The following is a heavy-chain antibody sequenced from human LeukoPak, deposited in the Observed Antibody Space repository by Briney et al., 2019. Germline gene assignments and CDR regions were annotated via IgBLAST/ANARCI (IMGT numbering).Heavy chain of an antibody. CDR2: IHYSGST. CDR1: GDSINRYY. J-gene: IGHJ6*03. Sequence: SETLSPNCSVSGDSINRYYWNWIRQAPGKGLEWVGYIHYSGSTNYNPSLKSRVTISADTSKKQFSLKLRSVTAADTAVYYCARLRVERYYYYYMDVWGNGTTVTVSS. V-gene: IGHV4-59*01. CDR3: ARLRVERYYYYYMDV. D-gene: IGHD5-24*01.